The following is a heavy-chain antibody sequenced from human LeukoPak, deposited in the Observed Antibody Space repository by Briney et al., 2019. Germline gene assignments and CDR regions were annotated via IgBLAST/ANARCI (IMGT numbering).Heavy chain of an antibody. CDR1: GFTFSDYY. D-gene: IGHD5-12*01. CDR2: INQDGSEE. Sequence: GGSLRLSCAASGFTFSDYYMSWIRQAPGKGLEWVAQINQDGSEEYYMDSVKARFTISRDNAKNSVFLQMNSLRAEDTAVYYCVRDGGVSGYDLLDYWGQGTLVTVSS. V-gene: IGHV3-7*01. J-gene: IGHJ4*02. CDR3: VRDGGVSGYDLLDY.